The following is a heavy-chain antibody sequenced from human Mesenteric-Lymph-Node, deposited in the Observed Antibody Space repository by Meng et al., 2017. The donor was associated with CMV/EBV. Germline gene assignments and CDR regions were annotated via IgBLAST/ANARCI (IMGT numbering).Heavy chain of an antibody. V-gene: IGHV3-21*01. D-gene: IGHD2-2*01. Sequence: GESLKISCVASGFSFSPYSMNWVRQAPGKGLEWVSSISSSSSYISYADSVKGRFTISRDNAKNSLYLQMNSLRAEDTAVYYCAREHVERGGYCSSTSCHAKENYYYGMDVWGQGTTVTVSS. CDR2: ISSSSSYI. J-gene: IGHJ6*02. CDR3: AREHVERGGYCSSTSCHAKENYYYGMDV. CDR1: GFSFSPYS.